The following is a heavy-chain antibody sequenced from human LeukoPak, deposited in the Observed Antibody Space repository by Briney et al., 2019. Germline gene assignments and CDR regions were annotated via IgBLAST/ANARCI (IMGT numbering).Heavy chain of an antibody. CDR1: GYTLTELS. D-gene: IGHD3-22*01. CDR3: ARDLGDYYDSSGYVDAFDI. V-gene: IGHV1-24*01. Sequence: ASVKVSCKVSGYTLTELSMHWVRQAPGKGLEWMGGFDPEDGETIYAQKFQGRVTMTEDTSTDTAYMELRSLRSDDTAVYYCARDLGDYYDSSGYVDAFDIWGQGTMVTVSS. J-gene: IGHJ3*02. CDR2: FDPEDGET.